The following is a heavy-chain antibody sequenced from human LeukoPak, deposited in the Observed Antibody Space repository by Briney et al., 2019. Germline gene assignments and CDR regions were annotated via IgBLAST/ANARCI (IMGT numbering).Heavy chain of an antibody. CDR1: GYSFTSYW. CDR2: IYPGDSDT. CDR3: ARPNITSYYDSRGYDAFDV. D-gene: IGHD3-22*01. J-gene: IGHJ3*01. Sequence: GESLKISCKPSGYSFTSYWIGWLRQMPGKGLEWMGIIYPGDSDTRYSPSFQGQVTISADKSVRTAYLQWSSLKASDTAMYYCARPNITSYYDSRGYDAFDVWGQGTMVTVSS. V-gene: IGHV5-51*01.